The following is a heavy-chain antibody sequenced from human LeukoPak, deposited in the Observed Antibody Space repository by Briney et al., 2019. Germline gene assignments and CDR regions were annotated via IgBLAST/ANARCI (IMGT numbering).Heavy chain of an antibody. CDR2: IKQDGSEK. J-gene: IGHJ4*02. CDR1: GFTFSTYW. CDR3: ARAPYCTNGVCYDRYFFDL. Sequence: GGSLRLSCSASGFTFSTYWLSWVRQAPGKGLEWVAKIKQDGSEKYYVDTVKGRFTISRDNAKNSLYLQMNSLRAEDTAVYYCARAPYCTNGVCYDRYFFDLWGQGTQVTVSS. V-gene: IGHV3-7*01. D-gene: IGHD2-8*01.